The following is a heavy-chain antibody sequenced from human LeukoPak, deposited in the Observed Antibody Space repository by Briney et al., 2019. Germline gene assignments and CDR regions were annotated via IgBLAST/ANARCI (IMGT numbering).Heavy chain of an antibody. CDR3: ARASSKQLAGYLPDGFDI. J-gene: IGHJ3*02. Sequence: KPGGSLRLSCAASGFTFSSYSMNWVRQAPGKGLEWVSSISSSGTYVYYADSVKGRFTISRDNAKNSLSPQMNSLRADDAAVYYCARASSKQLAGYLPDGFDIWGQGTMVTVSS. V-gene: IGHV3-21*01. D-gene: IGHD3-9*01. CDR1: GFTFSSYS. CDR2: ISSSGTYV.